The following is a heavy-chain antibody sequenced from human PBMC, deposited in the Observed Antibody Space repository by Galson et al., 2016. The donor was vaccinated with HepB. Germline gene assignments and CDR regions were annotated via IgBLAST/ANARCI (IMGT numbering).Heavy chain of an antibody. CDR3: VREGPDY. Sequence: SLRLSCAASGFTFSNSWMHWVRQAPGKGLLWVAGVNEGGTVPVYADPVKGRFTISRDNAKNTLYLQMDSLSAEDTAVYFCVREGPDYWGQGTLVTVSS. J-gene: IGHJ4*02. CDR2: VNEGGTVP. CDR1: GFTFSNSW. V-gene: IGHV3-74*01.